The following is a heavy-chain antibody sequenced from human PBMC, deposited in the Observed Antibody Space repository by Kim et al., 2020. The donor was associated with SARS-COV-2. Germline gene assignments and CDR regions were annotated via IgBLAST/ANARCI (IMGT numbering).Heavy chain of an antibody. D-gene: IGHD3-3*01. J-gene: IGHJ4*02. V-gene: IGHV1-46*01. Sequence: QRRVTMTRDTSTSTVYMELDSLRSEDTAVYYCARDPRFWSGYYSPYYFDYWGQGTLVTVSS. CDR3: ARDPRFWSGYYSPYYFDY.